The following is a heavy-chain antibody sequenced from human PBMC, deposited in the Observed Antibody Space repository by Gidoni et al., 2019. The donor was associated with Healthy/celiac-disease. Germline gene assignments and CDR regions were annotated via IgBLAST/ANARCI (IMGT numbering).Heavy chain of an antibody. V-gene: IGHV4-34*01. Sequence: QVPLQQWGAGLLKPSETLSLTCAVYGGSFSGYLWSWIRQPPGKGLEWIREINHSGRTNYNPSLKGRVTISVDTSKNQFSLKLSSVTAADTAVYYCARAGGITIFGVVDWGQGTLVTVSS. CDR2: INHSGRT. CDR1: GGSFSGYL. D-gene: IGHD3-3*01. J-gene: IGHJ4*02. CDR3: ARAGGITIFGVVD.